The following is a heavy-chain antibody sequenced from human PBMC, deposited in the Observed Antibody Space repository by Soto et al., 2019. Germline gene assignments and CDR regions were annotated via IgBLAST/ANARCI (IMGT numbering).Heavy chain of an antibody. V-gene: IGHV3-23*01. CDR1: GFTFSDYY. CDR2: ISGSCGST. J-gene: IGHJ4*02. CDR3: AKARGYSYEDDY. Sequence: GGSLRLSCAASGFTFSDYYMSWIRQAPGKGLEWVSAISGSCGSTYYADSVKGRFTISRDNSKNTLYLQMNSLRAEDTAVYYCAKARGYSYEDDYWGQGTLVTVSS. D-gene: IGHD5-18*01.